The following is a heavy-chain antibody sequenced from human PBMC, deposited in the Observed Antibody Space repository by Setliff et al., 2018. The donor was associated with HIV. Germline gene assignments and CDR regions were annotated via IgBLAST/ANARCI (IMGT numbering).Heavy chain of an antibody. D-gene: IGHD2-15*01. V-gene: IGHV1-69*13. CDR3: ARDSRDIVVVIAPEPEPYYYYGMDV. CDR2: IIPIFGTP. CDR1: GDTFNSHA. J-gene: IGHJ6*04. Sequence: VASVKVSCKASGDTFNSHAISWVRQAPGQGLEWMGGIIPIFGTPNYAQKFKGRLTITADESTSTVYMELSSLRSEDTAVYYCARDSRDIVVVIAPEPEPYYYYGMDVWGEGTTVTVSS.